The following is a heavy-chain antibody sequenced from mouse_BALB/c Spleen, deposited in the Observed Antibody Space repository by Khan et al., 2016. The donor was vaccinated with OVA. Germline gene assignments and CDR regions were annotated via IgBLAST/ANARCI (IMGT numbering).Heavy chain of an antibody. Sequence: EVMLVESGGDLVKPEGSLKLSCAASGFTFSTYGMSWVRQTPDKRLEWVATISSGGSYTYYPDSVQGRFTISRDNAKKTLYLQMSSLKSEDTAMFYCARLAYYYDSEGFAYWGQGTLVTVSA. D-gene: IGHD1-1*01. V-gene: IGHV5-6*01. J-gene: IGHJ3*01. CDR2: ISSGGSYT. CDR1: GFTFSTYG. CDR3: ARLAYYYDSEGFAY.